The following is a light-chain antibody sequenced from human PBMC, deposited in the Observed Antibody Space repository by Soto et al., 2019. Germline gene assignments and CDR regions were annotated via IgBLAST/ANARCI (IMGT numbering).Light chain of an antibody. J-gene: IGLJ1*01. CDR3: SSYTSTSTLYV. CDR2: EVS. CDR1: NSDIGTYNY. V-gene: IGLV2-14*01. Sequence: QSVLTQPASVSGTPGQSITISCTGSNSDIGTYNYVSWYQQLPGKAPKLVISEVSNRPSGISGRFSGSKSGNAASLTISGLQAEDDATYHCSSYTSTSTLYVFGPGTKVTVL.